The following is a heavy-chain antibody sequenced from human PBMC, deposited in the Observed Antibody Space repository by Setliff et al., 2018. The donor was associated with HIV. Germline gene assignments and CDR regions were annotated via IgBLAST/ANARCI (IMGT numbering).Heavy chain of an antibody. J-gene: IGHJ5*02. CDR1: GFTFSDFW. CDR2: ISPDGSRN. Sequence: LRLSCEASGFTFSDFWMHWVRQAPGKGLEWVASISPDGSRNYCVGSVKGRFTASRDNAKSSLYLQMNSLRAEDTAVYYGARVHLTTNAVYGVVSNWFDPWGQGALVTVSS. CDR3: ARVHLTTNAVYGVVSNWFDP. V-gene: IGHV3-7*03. D-gene: IGHD3-3*01.